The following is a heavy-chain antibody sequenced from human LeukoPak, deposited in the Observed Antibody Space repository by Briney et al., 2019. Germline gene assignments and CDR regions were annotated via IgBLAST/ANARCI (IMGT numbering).Heavy chain of an antibody. CDR2: IYYSGST. D-gene: IGHD3-10*01. CDR3: ARTGNTAVPPYFDY. Sequence: PSETLSLTCTVSGGSISSSSYYWGWIRQPPGKGLEWIGSIYYSGSTYYNPSLKSRVTISVDTSKNQFSLKLSSVTAADTAVYYCARTGNTAVPPYFDYWGQGALVTVSS. V-gene: IGHV4-39*01. J-gene: IGHJ4*02. CDR1: GGSISSSSYY.